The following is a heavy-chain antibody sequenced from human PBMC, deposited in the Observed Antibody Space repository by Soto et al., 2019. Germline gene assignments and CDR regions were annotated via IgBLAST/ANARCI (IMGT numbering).Heavy chain of an antibody. Sequence: QVQLVESGGGVVQPGRSLRLSCAASGFTFSTYAMHWVRKAPGKGLEGVAVISYDGTNKYYADSVRGRFTISRDNSKNTLFLQMNSLRAEDTAVYYCAKDGGGYNYGYVMLDKYYYGMDVWGQGTTVTVSS. J-gene: IGHJ6*02. D-gene: IGHD5-18*01. CDR3: AKDGGGYNYGYVMLDKYYYGMDV. CDR1: GFTFSTYA. V-gene: IGHV3-30-3*01. CDR2: ISYDGTNK.